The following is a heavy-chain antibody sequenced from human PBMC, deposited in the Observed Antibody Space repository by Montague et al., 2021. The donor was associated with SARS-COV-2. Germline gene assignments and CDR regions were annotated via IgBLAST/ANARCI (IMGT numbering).Heavy chain of an antibody. CDR1: GGSISSYY. D-gene: IGHD3-10*01. V-gene: IGHV4-59*01. CDR3: ARVKRGYSCGVGVSAHLDY. CDR2: SYNSGST. Sequence: SETLSLTCTVSGGSISSYYWSWIRQPPGKGLEWIGYSYNSGSTNYNSSLNSRVTISVDTSKNQVSMKLSSVTVADTAVYYCARVKRGYSCGVGVSAHLDYWGQGTPVTVSS. J-gene: IGHJ4*02.